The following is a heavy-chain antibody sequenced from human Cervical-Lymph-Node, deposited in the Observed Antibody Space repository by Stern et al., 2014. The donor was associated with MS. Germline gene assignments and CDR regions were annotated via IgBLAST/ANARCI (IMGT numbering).Heavy chain of an antibody. J-gene: IGHJ3*02. CDR1: GYSLTDLS. Sequence: VQLVQSGAEVKKPGASVKVSCKVSGYSLTDLSMHWVRQPPGKGLEWMGGFDPDDAETIYAQQFQGRFTMTEDTSADTAYMELSSLRSEDTAVYYCVRYGDYVDAFDMWGQGTMVTVSS. CDR2: FDPDDAET. CDR3: VRYGDYVDAFDM. D-gene: IGHD4-17*01. V-gene: IGHV1-24*01.